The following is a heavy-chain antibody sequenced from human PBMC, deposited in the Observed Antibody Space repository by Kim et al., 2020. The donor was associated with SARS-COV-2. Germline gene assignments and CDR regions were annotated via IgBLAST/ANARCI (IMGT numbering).Heavy chain of an antibody. J-gene: IGHJ4*02. D-gene: IGHD1-26*01. V-gene: IGHV4-39*01. CDR3: ARRDGGSYYLDY. Sequence: SETLSLTCTVSGASINSRNYFWAWIRQPPGKGLEWIGSIYYGGSTHYSPSLKSRVTITEDTSKNQFSLQLSSVTAADTAVYFCARRDGGSYYLDYWGQGTLVTVSS. CDR2: IYYGGST. CDR1: GASINSRNYF.